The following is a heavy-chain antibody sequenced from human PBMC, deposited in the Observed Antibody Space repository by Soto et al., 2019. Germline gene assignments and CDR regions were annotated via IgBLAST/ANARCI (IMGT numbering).Heavy chain of an antibody. J-gene: IGHJ4*02. Sequence: GSLRLSCAASGFTFSSYAMHWVRQAPGKGLEWVAVISYDGSNKYYADSVKGRFTISRDNSKNTLYLQMNSLRAEDTAVYYCAREPAAGDFDYWGQGTLVTVSS. D-gene: IGHD6-13*01. CDR3: AREPAAGDFDY. CDR2: ISYDGSNK. CDR1: GFTFSSYA. V-gene: IGHV3-30-3*01.